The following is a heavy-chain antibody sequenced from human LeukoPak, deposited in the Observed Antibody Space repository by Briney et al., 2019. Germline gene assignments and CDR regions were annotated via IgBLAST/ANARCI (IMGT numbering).Heavy chain of an antibody. CDR1: GYTFTSYG. CDR2: INPNSGGT. V-gene: IGHV1-2*02. Sequence: GASVKVSCKASGYTFTSYGISWVRQAPGQGLEWMGWINPNSGGTNYAQNFQGRVTMTRDTSISTAYMELSRLRSDDTAVYYCARAQWLDYFYYYMDVWGKGTTVTVSS. CDR3: ARAQWLDYFYYYMDV. D-gene: IGHD6-19*01. J-gene: IGHJ6*03.